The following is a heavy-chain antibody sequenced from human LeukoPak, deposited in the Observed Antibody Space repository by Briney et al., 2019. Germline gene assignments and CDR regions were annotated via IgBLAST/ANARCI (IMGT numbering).Heavy chain of an antibody. CDR3: AGGREYSGYDYKKYYFDY. CDR2: INHSGST. J-gene: IGHJ4*02. V-gene: IGHV4-34*01. CDR1: GGSFSGYY. Sequence: PSETLSLTCAVYGGSFSGYYWSWIGQPPGKGLEWIGVINHSGSTNCNPSLKSRVTISVDTSKNQFSLKLSSVTAADTAVYYCAGGREYSGYDYKKYYFDYWGQGTLVTVSS. D-gene: IGHD5-12*01.